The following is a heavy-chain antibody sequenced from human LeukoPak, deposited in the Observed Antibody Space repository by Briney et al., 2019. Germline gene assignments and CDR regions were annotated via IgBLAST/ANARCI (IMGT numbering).Heavy chain of an antibody. CDR2: IRYDGSNK. J-gene: IGHJ4*02. V-gene: IGHV3-30*02. CDR3: AKAAIRYTTRWNNFDY. Sequence: PGGSLRLSCAASGFTFNNYGMHWVRQAPGKGLEWVAFIRYDGSNKYYPDSVKGRFTISRDNSKNTLYLQMNSLRAEDSAFYYCAKAAIRYTTRWNNFDYWGQGTLVTVSS. CDR1: GFTFNNYG. D-gene: IGHD2-2*02.